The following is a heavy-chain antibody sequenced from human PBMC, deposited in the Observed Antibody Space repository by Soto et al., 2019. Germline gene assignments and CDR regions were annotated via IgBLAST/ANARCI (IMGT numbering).Heavy chain of an antibody. CDR1: GYNFNTYW. CDR3: AYGYSGSKGFFDH. CDR2: IYPGDSET. V-gene: IGHV5-51*01. D-gene: IGHD3-22*01. J-gene: IGHJ4*02. Sequence: PGESLKISCEASGYNFNTYWIAWVRQMPGKGLEWMGMIYPGDSETKYSESFQGQVTMSVANSLSIAYLQWRSLKASDTATYFCAYGYSGSKGFFDHWGQGTLVTVSS.